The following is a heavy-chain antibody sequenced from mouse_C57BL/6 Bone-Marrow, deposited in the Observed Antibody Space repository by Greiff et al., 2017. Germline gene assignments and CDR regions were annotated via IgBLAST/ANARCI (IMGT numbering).Heavy chain of an antibody. Sequence: EVQLQESGPGLVKPSQSLSLTCSVTGYSITSGYYWNWIRQFPGNKLEWMGYISYDGSNNYNPSLKNRISITRDTSKNQFFLKLNSVTTEDTATYYCARAYDYDCYAMDYWGQGTSVTVSS. CDR1: GYSITSGYY. J-gene: IGHJ4*01. CDR3: ARAYDYDCYAMDY. CDR2: ISYDGSN. V-gene: IGHV3-6*01. D-gene: IGHD2-4*01.